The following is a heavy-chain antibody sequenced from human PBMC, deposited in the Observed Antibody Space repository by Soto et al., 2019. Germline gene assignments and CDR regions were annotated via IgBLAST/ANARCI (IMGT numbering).Heavy chain of an antibody. V-gene: IGHV1-69*08. CDR3: ARDHCSGGSCYGLNWFDP. J-gene: IGHJ5*02. CDR2: IIPILGIA. Sequence: QVQLVQSGAEVKKPGSSVKVSCKASGGTFSSYTISWVRQAPGQGLEWRGRIIPILGIANYAQKFQGRVTITADKSTSTAYMELSSLRSEDTAVYYCARDHCSGGSCYGLNWFDPWGQGTLVTVSS. CDR1: GGTFSSYT. D-gene: IGHD2-15*01.